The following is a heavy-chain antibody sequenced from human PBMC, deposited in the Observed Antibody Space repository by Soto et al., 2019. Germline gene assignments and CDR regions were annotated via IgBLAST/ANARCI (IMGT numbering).Heavy chain of an antibody. J-gene: IGHJ3*02. CDR1: GFTFDNYA. CDR2: ISNCGPGT. V-gene: IGHV3-23*01. Sequence: PGGSLRLSCAASGFTFDNYAMIWVRQVPGKGLEWVSGISNCGPGTYYADSVEGRFTISRDNSKNTLYLQMNSLRAEDTAVYYCAKSTSGCRIDAFDIWGQGTMVTVSS. CDR3: AKSTSGCRIDAFDI. D-gene: IGHD6-19*01.